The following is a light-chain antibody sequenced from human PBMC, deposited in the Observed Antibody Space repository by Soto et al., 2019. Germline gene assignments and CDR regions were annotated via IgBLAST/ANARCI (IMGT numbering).Light chain of an antibody. CDR1: QTINNW. Sequence: IQVTQFPSSLSASVGDRVTITCRASQTINNWLAWYQFKPGKAPRLLIYKASTLETGVPSRFSGSGSGTEFTLTISGQQPDDFATYYCQQYDTFWTFGQGTTVDIE. J-gene: IGKJ1*01. CDR3: QQYDTFWT. V-gene: IGKV1-5*03. CDR2: KAS.